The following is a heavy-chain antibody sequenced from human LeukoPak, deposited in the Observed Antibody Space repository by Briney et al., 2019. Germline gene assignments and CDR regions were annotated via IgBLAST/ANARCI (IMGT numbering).Heavy chain of an antibody. Sequence: GASVKVSCKASGYTFTSYDINWVRQATGQGLEWMGWMNPNSGNTGYAQKFQGRVTMTRNTSISTAYMELSSLRSEDTAAYYCARGPMLTGYFWGYYYYGMDVWGQGTTVTVSS. D-gene: IGHD3-9*01. J-gene: IGHJ6*02. CDR1: GYTFTSYD. CDR3: ARGPMLTGYFWGYYYYGMDV. CDR2: MNPNSGNT. V-gene: IGHV1-8*01.